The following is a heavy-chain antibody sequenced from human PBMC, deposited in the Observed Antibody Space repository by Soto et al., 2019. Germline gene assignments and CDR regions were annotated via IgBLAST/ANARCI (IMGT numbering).Heavy chain of an antibody. J-gene: IGHJ6*02. CDR1: GYTFTGYY. V-gene: IGHV1-2*02. CDR2: INPNSGGT. CDR3: ARVLEWPSYYYYGMDV. D-gene: IGHD3-3*01. Sequence: ASVKVSCKASGYTFTGYYMHWVRQAPGQGLEWMGWINPNSGGTNYAQKFQGRVTMTRDTSISTAYMELGRLRSDDTAVYYCARVLEWPSYYYYGMDVWGQGTTVTVSS.